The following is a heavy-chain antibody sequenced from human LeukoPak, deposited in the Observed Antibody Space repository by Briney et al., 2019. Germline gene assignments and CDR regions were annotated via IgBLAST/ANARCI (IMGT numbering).Heavy chain of an antibody. CDR1: GYTFTGYY. V-gene: IGHV1-2*02. CDR2: INPNSGGT. D-gene: IGHD2-2*02. CDR3: ASDWGLSQLEYCSNTNCYMGAFDI. J-gene: IGHJ3*02. Sequence: ASVKVSCKASGYTFTGYYMHWVRQAPGQGLEWMGWINPNSGGTNYAQKFQGRVTMTRDTSISTAYMELSRLRSDDAAVYYCASDWGLSQLEYCSNTNCYMGAFDIWGQGTMVTVSS.